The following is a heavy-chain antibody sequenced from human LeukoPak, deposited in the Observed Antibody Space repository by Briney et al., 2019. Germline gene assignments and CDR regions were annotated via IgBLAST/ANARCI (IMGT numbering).Heavy chain of an antibody. CDR3: ARGRGTTSSNFDY. Sequence: ASVTLSCTASGYTFTGYYMHWVRQAPGQGLEWMGWINPNNGGTNYAQKFQGRVTMTRDTSISTAYMELSRLTSDDTAVYYCARGRGTTSSNFDYWGQGTLVTVSS. CDR1: GYTFTGYY. V-gene: IGHV1-2*02. J-gene: IGHJ4*02. CDR2: INPNNGGT. D-gene: IGHD2-2*01.